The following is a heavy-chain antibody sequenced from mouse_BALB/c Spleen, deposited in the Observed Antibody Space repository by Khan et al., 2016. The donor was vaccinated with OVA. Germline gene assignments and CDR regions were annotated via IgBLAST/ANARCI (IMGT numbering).Heavy chain of an antibody. CDR2: ISNGGGST. V-gene: IGHV5-12*02. CDR1: GFTFNDSY. J-gene: IGHJ1*01. D-gene: IGHD1-1*01. CDR3: SEMSDYCYYRYFDI. Sequence: ELVQSGGGLVQPGGSLKLSCTTSGFTFNDSYMHWVRQTPEKRLEWVAYISNGGGSTYYQDNVKGRVTITRDNATNTLYLQLSRLKSEDTAMYYCSEMSDYCYYRYFDIWGAGTTVTVSS.